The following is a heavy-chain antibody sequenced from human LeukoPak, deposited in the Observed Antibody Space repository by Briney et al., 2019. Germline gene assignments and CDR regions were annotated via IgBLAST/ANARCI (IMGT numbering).Heavy chain of an antibody. V-gene: IGHV3-23*01. J-gene: IGHJ4*02. Sequence: GGSLRLSCAASGFTFSSYAMSWVRQAPGKGLEWVSAISGSGGSTYYADSVKGRFTISRDNSKNTLYLQMSSLRAEDTAVYYCAKAGLEYYYDSSGQWQFDYWGQGTLVTVSS. CDR1: GFTFSSYA. CDR3: AKAGLEYYYDSSGQWQFDY. CDR2: ISGSGGST. D-gene: IGHD3-22*01.